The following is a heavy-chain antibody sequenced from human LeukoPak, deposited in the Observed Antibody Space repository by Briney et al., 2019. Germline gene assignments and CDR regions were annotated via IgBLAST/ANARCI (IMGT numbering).Heavy chain of an antibody. D-gene: IGHD6-19*01. CDR3: ARDGDWDSSGENFDY. J-gene: IGHJ4*02. Sequence: GGSLRLSCAASGFTFSSYGMHWVRQAPGKGLEWVAVIWYDGSNKYYADSVKGRFTISRDNSKNTLYLQMNSLRAEDTAVYYRARDGDWDSSGENFDYWGQGTQVTVSS. CDR2: IWYDGSNK. CDR1: GFTFSSYG. V-gene: IGHV3-33*01.